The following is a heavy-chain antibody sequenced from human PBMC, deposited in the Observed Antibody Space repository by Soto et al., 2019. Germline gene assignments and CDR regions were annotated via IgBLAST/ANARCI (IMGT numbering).Heavy chain of an antibody. J-gene: IGHJ4*02. V-gene: IGHV4-39*01. D-gene: IGHD6-19*01. CDR2: IQDGGTT. CDR3: ARLGSIGWYQGSDFDY. Sequence: QLQLQESGPGLVKASETLSLTCTVSGGSITRNNHFWGWIRQSPGKGLEWIGSIQDGGTTNYNPSLKSRVIMSREMSKNQCSLMMNSVTAEDAAVYYCARLGSIGWYQGSDFDYWGQGTLVTVSS. CDR1: GGSITRNNHF.